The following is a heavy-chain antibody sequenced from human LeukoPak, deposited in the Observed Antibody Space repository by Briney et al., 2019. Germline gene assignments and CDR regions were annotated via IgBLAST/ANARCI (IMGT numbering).Heavy chain of an antibody. V-gene: IGHV3-7*01. Sequence: GGTLRLSCAASGLTFSNNWMTWVRQAPGKGLEWLANINPDGSNKYNVVSMKGRFDHSREQATNSLYMQIDGLRDDDTAVYYCARHSGWSYDYWGQGTLVIVSS. J-gene: IGHJ4*02. CDR1: GLTFSNNW. CDR3: ARHSGWSYDY. CDR2: INPDGSNK. D-gene: IGHD1-26*01.